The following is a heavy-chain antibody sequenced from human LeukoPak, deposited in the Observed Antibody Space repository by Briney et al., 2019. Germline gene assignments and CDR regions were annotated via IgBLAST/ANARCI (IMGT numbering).Heavy chain of an antibody. V-gene: IGHV3-23*01. CDR2: ISGSGGST. Sequence: GGSLRLSCAASGFTFSSYAMSWVRQAPGKGLEWVSAISGSGGSTYYADSVKGRFTIYRHNSKHTLYLQMNSLRAEDTAVYYCAKDLYDIWTGYYSTSDYWGQGTLVTVSS. CDR3: AKDLYDIWTGYYSTSDY. D-gene: IGHD3-9*01. CDR1: GFTFSSYA. J-gene: IGHJ4*02.